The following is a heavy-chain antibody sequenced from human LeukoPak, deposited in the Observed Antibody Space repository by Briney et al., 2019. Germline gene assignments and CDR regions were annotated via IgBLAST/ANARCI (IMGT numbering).Heavy chain of an antibody. J-gene: IGHJ4*02. CDR3: ARDGYIVLMVYAPDY. CDR2: ISYDGSNK. CDR1: AFSFNTYG. D-gene: IGHD2-8*01. Sequence: GGSLRLSCATSAFSFNTYGMHWVRQAPGKGLEWVAVISYDGSNKYYADSVKGRFTISRDNSKNTLYLQMNSLRAEDTAVYYCARDGYIVLMVYAPDYWGQGTLVTVSS. V-gene: IGHV3-30*19.